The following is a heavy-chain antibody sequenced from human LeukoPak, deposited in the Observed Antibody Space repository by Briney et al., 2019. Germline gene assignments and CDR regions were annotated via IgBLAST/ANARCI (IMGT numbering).Heavy chain of an antibody. V-gene: IGHV1-69*13. J-gene: IGHJ4*02. CDR2: IIPIFGTA. D-gene: IGHD1/OR15-1a*01. CDR3: ARALKNSYFDY. Sequence: ASVKVSCKASGYTFTGYYMHWVRQAPGQGLEWMGGIIPIFGTANYAQKFQGRVTIAADESTSTAYMELSSLRSEDTAVYYCARALKNSYFDYWGQGTLVTVSS. CDR1: GYTFTGYY.